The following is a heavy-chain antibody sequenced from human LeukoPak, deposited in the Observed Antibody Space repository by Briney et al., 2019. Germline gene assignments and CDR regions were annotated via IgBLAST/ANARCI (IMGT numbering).Heavy chain of an antibody. V-gene: IGHV1-2*02. CDR1: GNIFTGYY. CDR3: ARDFASSSWYLYNWFDP. CDR2: INPNGGGP. Sequence: ASVKVSCKASGNIFTGYYLHWVRQAPGQGLEWMGWINPNGGGPNYAQKFQGRVTMTRDTSISTAYMELSRLRSDDTAVYYCARDFASSSWYLYNWFDPWGQGTLVTVSS. D-gene: IGHD6-13*01. J-gene: IGHJ5*02.